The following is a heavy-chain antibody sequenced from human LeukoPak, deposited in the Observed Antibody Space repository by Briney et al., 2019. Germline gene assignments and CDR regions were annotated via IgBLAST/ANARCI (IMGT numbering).Heavy chain of an antibody. Sequence: GGSLTLSCAASGFSFSSYRMHWLRQAPGKGLEWVSSVSNSGDYILYADSVKGRFTISRDNSKNSLYLQMNSLRAEDTAVYYCARALIGYYFDYWGQRTLVTVSS. CDR1: GFSFSSYR. CDR3: ARALIGYYFDY. V-gene: IGHV3-21*06. D-gene: IGHD2-8*01. CDR2: VSNSGDYI. J-gene: IGHJ4*02.